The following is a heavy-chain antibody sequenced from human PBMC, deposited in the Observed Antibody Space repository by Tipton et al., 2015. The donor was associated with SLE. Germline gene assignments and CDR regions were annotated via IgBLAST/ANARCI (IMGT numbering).Heavy chain of an antibody. V-gene: IGHV4-38-2*02. Sequence: LRLSCTVSGFSISSYYWGWIRQPPGKGLEWLGTIYHSGTTYYNPSLKSRLTLSIDTSKNQFSLKLSSVTAADTAGYYCAKDRQPPGGLQLLPLDALDIWGPGSLVTVSS. J-gene: IGHJ3*02. CDR3: AKDRQPPGGLQLLPLDALDI. CDR2: IYHSGTT. D-gene: IGHD2-15*01. CDR1: GFSISSYY.